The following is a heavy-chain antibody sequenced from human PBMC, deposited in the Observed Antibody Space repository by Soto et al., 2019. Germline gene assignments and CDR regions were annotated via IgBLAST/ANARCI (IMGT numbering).Heavy chain of an antibody. CDR1: GFTFSSYA. CDR2: ISGSGDDT. V-gene: IGHV3-23*01. CDR3: AKLRSGPPFYHMDV. J-gene: IGHJ6*03. D-gene: IGHD3-10*01. Sequence: GGSLRLSCAASGFTFSSYAMSWVRQAPGKGLEWVSAISGSGDDTYYADSVKGRFPISRDNSKNTLYLQMNSLRAEDTAIYYCAKLRSGPPFYHMDVWGKGTTVTVSS.